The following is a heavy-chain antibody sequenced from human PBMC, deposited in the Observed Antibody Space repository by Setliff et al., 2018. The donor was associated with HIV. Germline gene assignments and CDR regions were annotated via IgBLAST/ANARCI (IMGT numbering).Heavy chain of an antibody. D-gene: IGHD1-26*01. CDR2: ISAYNGNT. CDR3: ARSGSYSSNDGFDI. Sequence: ASVKVSCKASGYTFTSYGISWVRQAPGQGLEWMGWISAYNGNTNYAQIVQDRVTMTRDTSIRTAYMEVSGLRYDDTAVYYCARSGSYSSNDGFDIWGPGTLVTVSS. J-gene: IGHJ3*02. V-gene: IGHV1-18*01. CDR1: GYTFTSYG.